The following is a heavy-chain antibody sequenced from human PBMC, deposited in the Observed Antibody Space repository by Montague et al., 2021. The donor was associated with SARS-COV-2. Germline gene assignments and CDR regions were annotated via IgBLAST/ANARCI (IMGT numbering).Heavy chain of an antibody. J-gene: IGHJ5*01. CDR3: AGHPFKSPWDPRPFDS. CDR2: LYYSWST. V-gene: IGHV4-59*08. D-gene: IGHD1-1*01. Sequence: SETLSLTCSVSGGSISTYSWTWIRQPPGQGLEWLAYLYYSWSTNYNPSLKSRVTISVDTSKNELSLTLSSVTAADTAVYFCAGHPFKSPWDPRPFDSWGQGAMVIVSS. CDR1: GGSISTYS.